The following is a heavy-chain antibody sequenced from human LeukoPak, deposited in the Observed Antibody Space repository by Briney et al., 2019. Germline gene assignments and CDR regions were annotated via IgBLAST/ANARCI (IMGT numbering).Heavy chain of an antibody. CDR2: INPNSGGT. CDR3: ARDIGGSGYSFHFDY. J-gene: IGHJ4*02. D-gene: IGHD3-3*01. CDR1: GYTFTGYY. V-gene: IGHV1-2*02. Sequence: GASVKVSCKASGYTFTGYYMHWVRQASGQGLEWMGWINPNSGGTNYAQKFQGRVTMTRDTSISTAYMELSRLRSDDTAVYYCARDIGGSGYSFHFDYWGQGTLVTVSS.